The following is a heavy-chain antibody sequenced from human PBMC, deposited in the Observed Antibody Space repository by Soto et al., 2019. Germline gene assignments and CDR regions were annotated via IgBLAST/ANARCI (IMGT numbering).Heavy chain of an antibody. Sequence: QVQLVESGGGVVQPGRSLRLSCAASGFTFSSYGMHWVRQAPGKGLEWVAVISYDGSNKYYADSVKGRFTISRDNSKNTLYLQMNSLRAEDTAVYYCAKGGYGGNPSYFDYWGQGTLVTVSS. CDR3: AKGGYGGNPSYFDY. CDR2: ISYDGSNK. D-gene: IGHD4-17*01. V-gene: IGHV3-30*18. CDR1: GFTFSSYG. J-gene: IGHJ4*02.